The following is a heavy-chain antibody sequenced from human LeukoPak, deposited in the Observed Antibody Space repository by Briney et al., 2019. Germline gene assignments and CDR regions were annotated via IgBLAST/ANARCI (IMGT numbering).Heavy chain of an antibody. D-gene: IGHD3-22*01. CDR3: ARSGDYYDNHHGMDV. CDR1: GFTFSSYD. CDR2: IGTAGDT. Sequence: GSLRLSCAASGFTFSSYDMHWVRQATGKGLEWVSAIGTAGDTYYPGSVKGRFTISRENAKNSLYLQMNSLRAGDTAVYYCARSGDYYDNHHGMDVWGQGTTVTVSS. J-gene: IGHJ6*02. V-gene: IGHV3-13*01.